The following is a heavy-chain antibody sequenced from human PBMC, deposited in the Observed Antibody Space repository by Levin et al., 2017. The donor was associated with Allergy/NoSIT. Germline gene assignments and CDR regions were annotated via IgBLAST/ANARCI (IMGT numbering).Heavy chain of an antibody. CDR1: GYTFTDYY. J-gene: IGHJ3*02. D-gene: IGHD3-10*01. CDR2: ISPNSGGA. Sequence: PGESLKISCKASGYTFTDYYFHWVRQAPGQGLEWMGWISPNSGGAKYAQKFQGRVTMTRDTSISTAYMELSRLRSDDPAVYYCARGEKGMGFDAFDIWGQGTMVTVSS. V-gene: IGHV1-2*02. CDR3: ARGEKGMGFDAFDI.